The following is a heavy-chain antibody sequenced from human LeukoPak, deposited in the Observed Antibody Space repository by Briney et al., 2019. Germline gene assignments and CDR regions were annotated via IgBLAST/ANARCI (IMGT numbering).Heavy chain of an antibody. V-gene: IGHV4-59*13. CDR2: LHHDGST. D-gene: IGHD3-10*01. CDR1: GGSIKDYY. J-gene: IGHJ5*02. Sequence: SETLSLTCTVSGGSIKDYYWSWTRQPPGKGLEWIGYLHHDGSTNYNPSLKRRVTTSVETSKNQFSLRLSSVTAAGTAVYYCARFGTFGENWFDPWGQGTLVTVSS. CDR3: ARFGTFGENWFDP.